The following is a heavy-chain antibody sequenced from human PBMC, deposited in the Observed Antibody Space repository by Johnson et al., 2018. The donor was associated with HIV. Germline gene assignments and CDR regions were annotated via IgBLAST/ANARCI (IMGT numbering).Heavy chain of an antibody. D-gene: IGHD1-1*01. Sequence: MQLVESGGGLVQPGGSLRLSCAASGFTVSSNYMSWVRQAPGNGLEWVSVIYSGGSTYYADSVKGGFTISRDNSKNTPYLQMNSLRAEDTAVYYCARDLDLREDLAFDIWGQGTMVTVSS. V-gene: IGHV3-66*01. J-gene: IGHJ3*02. CDR3: ARDLDLREDLAFDI. CDR2: IYSGGST. CDR1: GFTVSSNY.